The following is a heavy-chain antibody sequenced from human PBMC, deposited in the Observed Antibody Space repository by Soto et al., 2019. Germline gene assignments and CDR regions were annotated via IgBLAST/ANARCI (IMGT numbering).Heavy chain of an antibody. CDR1: GFTFSSYA. CDR3: AKWGSSWSTRGSEERQNNYWYFDL. Sequence: EVQLLESGGGLVQPGGSLRLSCAASGFTFSSYAMSWVRQAPGKGLEWVSAISGSGGSTYYADSVKGRFTISRDNSKNTLYLQMNSLRAEDTAVYYCAKWGSSWSTRGSEERQNNYWYFDLWGRGTLVTVSS. CDR2: ISGSGGST. D-gene: IGHD6-13*01. J-gene: IGHJ2*01. V-gene: IGHV3-23*01.